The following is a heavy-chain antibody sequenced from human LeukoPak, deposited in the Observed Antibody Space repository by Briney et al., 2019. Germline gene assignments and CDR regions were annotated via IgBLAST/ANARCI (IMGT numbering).Heavy chain of an antibody. Sequence: PGGSLRLSCAASGFTFSSYWMHWVRQAPGKGLVWVSRVDHGGSGTVYADSVKGRFTISRNNAKNTLYLQMYSLRAEDTAVYYCVREVSGDPWHNWFDPWGQGTLVTVSS. CDR3: VREVSGDPWHNWFDP. D-gene: IGHD4-17*01. CDR1: GFTFSSYW. CDR2: VDHGGSGT. V-gene: IGHV3-74*03. J-gene: IGHJ5*02.